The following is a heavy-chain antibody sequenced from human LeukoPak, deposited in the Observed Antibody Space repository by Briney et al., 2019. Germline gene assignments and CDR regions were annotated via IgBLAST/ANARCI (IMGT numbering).Heavy chain of an antibody. CDR1: GFTFSNEA. V-gene: IGHV3-23*01. Sequence: GGSLRLSCAASGFTFSNEAMTWVRQAPGKGLEWVSGISDSGGTTYYADSVKGRFTISRDNSKNTLYLQMNSLRAEDTATYYCAREDPGPFDVFDTWGQGAKVTVSS. CDR2: ISDSGGTT. CDR3: AREDPGPFDVFDT. J-gene: IGHJ3*02.